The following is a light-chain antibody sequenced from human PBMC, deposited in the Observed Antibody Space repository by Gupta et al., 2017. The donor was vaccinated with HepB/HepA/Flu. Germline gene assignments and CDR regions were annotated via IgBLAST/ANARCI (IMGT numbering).Light chain of an antibody. CDR1: QSISSY. V-gene: IGKV1-39*01. J-gene: IGKJ3*01. Sequence: DIQMTQSPSSLSAPVGDRVTITCRAIQSISSYLNRYQQKPGKAPKLLIYAASSLKSGVPSRFSGSGSGTDFTLTISSLQPEDFATYYGQQVKSTPSTFGPGTKVDIK. CDR2: AAS. CDR3: QQVKSTPST.